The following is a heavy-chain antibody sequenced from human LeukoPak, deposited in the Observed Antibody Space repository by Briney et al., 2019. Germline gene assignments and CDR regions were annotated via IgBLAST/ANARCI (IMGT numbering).Heavy chain of an antibody. D-gene: IGHD5-24*01. CDR2: INSDGSST. CDR3: ARDLPPQRWLQLGPGDY. J-gene: IGHJ4*02. CDR1: GFTFSSYW. V-gene: IGHV3-74*01. Sequence: GSLRLSCTASGFTFSSYWMHWVRQAPGKGLVWVSRINSDGSSTSYAGSVKGRFTISRDNSKNTLYLQMNNLRAEDTAVYYCARDLPPQRWLQLGPGDYWGQGTLVTVSS.